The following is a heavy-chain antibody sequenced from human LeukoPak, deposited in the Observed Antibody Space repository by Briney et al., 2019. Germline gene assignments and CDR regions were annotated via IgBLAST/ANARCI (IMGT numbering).Heavy chain of an antibody. CDR1: GGSFSGYY. D-gene: IGHD2-8*01. CDR2: INHSGST. Sequence: SETLSLTCAVYGGSFSGYYWTWIRQPPGKGLEWIGEINHSGSTNYNPSLKSRVTISVDTSKNQFSLKLSSVTAADTAVYYRARPNHKDHCTSDGCYRYFDYWSQETLVTVSS. V-gene: IGHV4-34*01. CDR3: ARPNHKDHCTSDGCYRYFDY. J-gene: IGHJ4*02.